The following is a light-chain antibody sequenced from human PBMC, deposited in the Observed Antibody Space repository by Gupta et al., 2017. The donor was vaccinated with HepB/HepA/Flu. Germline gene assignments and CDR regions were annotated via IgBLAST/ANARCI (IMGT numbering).Light chain of an antibody. CDR3: QLHSTSAKWT. J-gene: IGKJ1*01. V-gene: IGKV3-20*01. CDR2: GAS. CDR1: QSISSSY. Sequence: IVLTQSPGTLSLSPVEIATLSCRTRQSISSSYLAWYQQKPGQAPRLLIYGASTSSTGVTDMYSGSGNGKYLTLTISRREFEDFAGYYFQLHSTSAKWTSGQGTTVEIK.